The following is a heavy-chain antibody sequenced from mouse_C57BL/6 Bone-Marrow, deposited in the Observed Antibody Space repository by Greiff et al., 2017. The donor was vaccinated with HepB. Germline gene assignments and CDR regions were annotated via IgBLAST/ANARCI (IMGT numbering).Heavy chain of an antibody. J-gene: IGHJ1*03. CDR2: IYPRSGNT. CDR3: ARGDYCGHCYFDV. V-gene: IGHV1-81*01. CDR1: GYTFTSYG. Sequence: QVQLQQSGAELARPGASVKLSCKASGYTFTSYGISWVKQRTGQGLEWIGEIYPRSGNTYYNEKFKGKATLTADKSSSTAYMELRSLTSEDSAVYFCARGDYCGHCYFDVWGTGTTVTVSS. D-gene: IGHD1-1*01.